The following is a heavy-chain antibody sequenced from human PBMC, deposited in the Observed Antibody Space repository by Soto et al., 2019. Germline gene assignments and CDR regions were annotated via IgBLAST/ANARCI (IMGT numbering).Heavy chain of an antibody. J-gene: IGHJ4*02. CDR1: GGSVSSGSYY. CDR2: IYYSGST. V-gene: IGHV4-61*01. D-gene: IGHD5-12*01. CDR3: ARDGRGGYNGRYFDY. Sequence: SETLSLTCTVSGGSVSSGSYYWSWIRQPPGKGLEWIGYIYYSGSTNYNPSLKSRVTISVDTSKNQFSLKLSSVTAADTAVYYCARDGRGGYNGRYFDYWGQGTLVTVSS.